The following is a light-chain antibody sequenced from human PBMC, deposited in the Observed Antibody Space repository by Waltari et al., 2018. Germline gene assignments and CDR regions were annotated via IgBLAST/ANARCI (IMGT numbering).Light chain of an antibody. CDR3: MSYTTTITWV. V-gene: IGLV2-14*03. CDR1: SGDTVASHY. J-gene: IGLJ3*02. CDR2: EVI. Sequence: QSALTQPASVSASPGPSITISCTGTSGDTVASHYVSRYQQHPGNAPQLMIYEVIHRPAGVSNRFSGSKSGNTASLTISGLQAEDEAYYYCMSYTTTITWVFGGGTKLTVL.